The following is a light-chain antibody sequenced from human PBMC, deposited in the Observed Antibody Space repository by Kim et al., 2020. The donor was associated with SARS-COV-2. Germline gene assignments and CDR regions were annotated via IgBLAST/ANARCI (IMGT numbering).Light chain of an antibody. V-gene: IGKV3-15*01. CDR3: QQFNNWPWT. CDR1: GSVSIN. CDR2: RAS. Sequence: VSPGEMATLSCRASGSVSINLAWYQQKPGQAPRLLIYRASTRATAIPARFSGSGSGTEFTLTIGSLQSEDFAVYYCQQFNNWPWTFGQGTKVDIK. J-gene: IGKJ1*01.